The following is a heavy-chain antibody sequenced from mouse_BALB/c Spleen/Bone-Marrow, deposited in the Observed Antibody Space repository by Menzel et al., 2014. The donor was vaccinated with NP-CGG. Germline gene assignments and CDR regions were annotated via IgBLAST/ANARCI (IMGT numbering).Heavy chain of an antibody. V-gene: IGHV5-17*02. Sequence: EVQGVESGGGLVQPGGSRELSCAASGFTFSSFGMHWVRQAPEKGLEWVAYISNGSSTIYYADTVKGRFTISRDNPKNTLFLQMTSLRSEDTAMYYCARKGAMITHYYAMDYWGQGTSVTISS. D-gene: IGHD2-4*01. CDR2: ISNGSSTI. CDR1: GFTFSSFG. J-gene: IGHJ4*01. CDR3: ARKGAMITHYYAMDY.